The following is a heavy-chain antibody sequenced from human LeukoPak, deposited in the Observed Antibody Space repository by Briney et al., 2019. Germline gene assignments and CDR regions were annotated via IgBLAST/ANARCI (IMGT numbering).Heavy chain of an antibody. Sequence: GGPLDFSCQASGFPFSSYPMSWVGKAPGKGLEWVSAISGSGGSTYYADSVKGRFTISRDNSKNTLYLQMNSLRAEDTAVYYCAKAQSTVTSFDYWGQGTLVTVSS. D-gene: IGHD4-17*01. J-gene: IGHJ4*02. CDR3: AKAQSTVTSFDY. CDR1: GFPFSSYP. CDR2: ISGSGGST. V-gene: IGHV3-23*01.